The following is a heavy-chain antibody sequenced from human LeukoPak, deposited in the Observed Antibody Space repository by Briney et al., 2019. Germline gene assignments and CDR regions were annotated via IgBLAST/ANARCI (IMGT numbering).Heavy chain of an antibody. V-gene: IGHV3-74*01. D-gene: IGHD3-22*01. CDR2: ISGEGSST. CDR3: ARDRRYYDSPYYFDY. Sequence: PGGSLRLSCAASGFTFSSYWMHWVRQAPGKGLVWVSRISGEGSSTSYADSVKGRFTISRDNAKNTLYLQMNSLKAEDTAVYYCARDRRYYDSPYYFDYWGQRTLVTVSS. J-gene: IGHJ4*02. CDR1: GFTFSSYW.